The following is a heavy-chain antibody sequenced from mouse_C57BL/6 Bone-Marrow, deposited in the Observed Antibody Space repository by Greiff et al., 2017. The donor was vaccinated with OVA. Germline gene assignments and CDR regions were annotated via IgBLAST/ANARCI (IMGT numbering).Heavy chain of an antibody. CDR3: ARRDTSHAMDY. V-gene: IGHV1-19*01. D-gene: IGHD6-1*01. Sequence: VQLQQSGPVLVKPGASVKMSCKASGYTFTDYYMNWVKQSHGQSLEWIGVINPYNGGTSYNQKFKGKATLTVDKSSSTAYMELNSLTSEDSAAYYCARRDTSHAMDYWGQGTSVTVSS. CDR2: INPYNGGT. CDR1: GYTFTDYY. J-gene: IGHJ4*01.